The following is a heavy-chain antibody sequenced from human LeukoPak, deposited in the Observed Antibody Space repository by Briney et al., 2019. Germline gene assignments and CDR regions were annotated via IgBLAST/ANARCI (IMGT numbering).Heavy chain of an antibody. CDR2: IYYSGST. J-gene: IGHJ4*02. D-gene: IGHD3-22*01. V-gene: IGHV4-30-4*08. Sequence: LRLSCAASGFTFSSYAMSWIRQPPGKGLEWIGYIYYSGSTYYNPSLKSRVTISVDTSKNQFSLKLSSVTAADTAVYYCASRTMIVDAGDYWGQGTLVTVSS. CDR1: GFTFSSYA. CDR3: ASRTMIVDAGDY.